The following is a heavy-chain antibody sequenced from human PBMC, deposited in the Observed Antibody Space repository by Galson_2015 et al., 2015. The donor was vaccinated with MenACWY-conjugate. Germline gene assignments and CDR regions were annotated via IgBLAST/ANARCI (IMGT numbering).Heavy chain of an antibody. CDR3: ARDSRATTVWGLNKRKTIDYYYGMDV. CDR1: GFTVSSSY. Sequence: SLRLSCAVSGFTVSSSYMTWVRQAPGKGLEWVSVIYSDGSTYNADSVKGRFTISRDNSKNTVFLQMTSLRAEDTAMYDCARDSRATTVWGLNKRKTIDYYYGMDVWGQGTTVIVSS. J-gene: IGHJ6*02. V-gene: IGHV3-53*01. D-gene: IGHD3-10*01. CDR2: IYSDGST.